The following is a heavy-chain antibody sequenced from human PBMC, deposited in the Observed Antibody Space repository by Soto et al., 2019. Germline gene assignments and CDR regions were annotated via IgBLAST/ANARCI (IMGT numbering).Heavy chain of an antibody. V-gene: IGHV4-61*01. D-gene: IGHD2-15*01. Sequence: SETLSLTCTVSGGSVSSSSYYLYWIRQSPGKGLEWIGYIYYNDKTNYNPSLKSRVTISVDTSKNQFSLKLTSVTAADTAVYYCATNPSGGSWKNWLDPWGQGNRGTVS. J-gene: IGHJ5*02. CDR1: GGSVSSSSYY. CDR2: IYYNDKT. CDR3: ATNPSGGSWKNWLDP.